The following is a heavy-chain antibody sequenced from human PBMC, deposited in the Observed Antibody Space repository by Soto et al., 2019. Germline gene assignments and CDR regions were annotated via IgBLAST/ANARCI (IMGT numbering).Heavy chain of an antibody. CDR2: INTGDGNT. CDR1: GNTLTNYA. J-gene: IGHJ4*02. V-gene: IGHV1-3*04. CDR3: AGYHSGGDLGY. Sequence: QVQLVQSGAEVKRPGASVKVSCKASGNTLTNYAMHWVRQAPGQRLEWMGWINTGDGNTKYSQNFQGRVTITRDTAPSTAYMEVISLRSDDPAVYYCAGYHSGGDLGYWGQGTRVTVSS. D-gene: IGHD3-10*01.